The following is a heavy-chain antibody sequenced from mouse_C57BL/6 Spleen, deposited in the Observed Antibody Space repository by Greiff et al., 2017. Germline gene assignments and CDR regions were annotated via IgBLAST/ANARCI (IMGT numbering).Heavy chain of an antibody. D-gene: IGHD1-1*01. J-gene: IGHJ4*01. CDR1: GFTFSSYG. V-gene: IGHV5-6*01. CDR3: ARQGYYGSSPYAMDY. Sequence: EVQVVESGGDLVKPGGSLKLSCAASGFTFSSYGMSWVRQTPDKRLEWVATISSGGSYTYYPDSVKGRFTISRDNAKNTLYLQMSSLKSEDTAMYYCARQGYYGSSPYAMDYWGQGTSVTVSS. CDR2: ISSGGSYT.